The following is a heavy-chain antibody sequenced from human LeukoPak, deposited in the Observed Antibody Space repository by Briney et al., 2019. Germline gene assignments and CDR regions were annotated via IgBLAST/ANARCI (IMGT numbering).Heavy chain of an antibody. CDR3: ARVIAPGRAASADY. J-gene: IGHJ4*02. CDR1: GFTFSSYS. Sequence: GGSLRLSCATSGFTFSSYSMHWVRQAPGKGLEWVSYISSSSSAIKYADSVKGRFTISRDNAKNSLYLQMNSLRDKDTAVYYCARVIAPGRAASADYWGQGTLVTVSS. V-gene: IGHV3-48*02. CDR2: ISSSSSAI. D-gene: IGHD2-21*01.